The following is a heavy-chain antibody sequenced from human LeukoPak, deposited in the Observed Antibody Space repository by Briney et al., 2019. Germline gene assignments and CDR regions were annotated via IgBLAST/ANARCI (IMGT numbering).Heavy chain of an antibody. CDR1: RYSFTTYW. V-gene: IGHV5-51*01. J-gene: IGHJ3*02. D-gene: IGHD3-16*01. Sequence: GESLKISCKGSRYSFTTYWIGWVRQMHGKGLEWMGIIYPRDSDTRYSPSLQGQVTISADRSITTAYLQWSSLKASDTAMYYCARRHLSARAFDIWGQGTMVTVSS. CDR3: ARRHLSARAFDI. CDR2: IYPRDSDT.